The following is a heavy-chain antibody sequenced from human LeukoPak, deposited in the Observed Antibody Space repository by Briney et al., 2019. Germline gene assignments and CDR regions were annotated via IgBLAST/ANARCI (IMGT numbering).Heavy chain of an antibody. D-gene: IGHD1-1*01. Sequence: SETLSLTCTVSGGSISSGSYYWSWIRQPAGKGLEWIGRIYTRGSINYNPSLKSRVTMSVDTSKNRFSLNLSSVTAADTAVYYCARGKVGTDFDYWGQGTLVTVSS. CDR2: IYTRGSI. CDR3: ARGKVGTDFDY. J-gene: IGHJ4*02. V-gene: IGHV4-61*02. CDR1: GGSISSGSYY.